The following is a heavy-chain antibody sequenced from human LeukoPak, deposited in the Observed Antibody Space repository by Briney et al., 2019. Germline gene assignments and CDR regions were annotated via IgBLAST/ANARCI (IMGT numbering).Heavy chain of an antibody. CDR2: IYSTGST. CDR1: GGSISGYY. J-gene: IGHJ2*01. D-gene: IGHD5-12*01. Sequence: SETLSLTCTVSGGSISGYYWGWIGQPAGKGLEWIGRIYSTGSTNYHPSFKSRVTMSVDTSKNQFSLNLSSVTDADTAVYYCARGRYTDWYFDLWGRGTLVTVSS. CDR3: ARGRYTDWYFDL. V-gene: IGHV4-4*07.